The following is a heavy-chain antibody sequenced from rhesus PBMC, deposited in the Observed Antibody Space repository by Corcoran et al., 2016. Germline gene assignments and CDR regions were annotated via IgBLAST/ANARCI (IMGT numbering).Heavy chain of an antibody. CDR2: INSNNACT. D-gene: IGHD2-39*01. V-gene: IGHV4-81*01. CDR3: ARGVCSRGVLPLDY. Sequence: QVQLQESGPGLVKPSETLSLTCAVSGGSISGYYWSWIRQPPGKGLEWIGNINSNNACTNYNPSLKSRVNISKDTSKNQFSLKLSAVTASDTAVYYCARGVCSRGVLPLDYWGQGVLVTVSS. J-gene: IGHJ4*01. CDR1: GGSISGYY.